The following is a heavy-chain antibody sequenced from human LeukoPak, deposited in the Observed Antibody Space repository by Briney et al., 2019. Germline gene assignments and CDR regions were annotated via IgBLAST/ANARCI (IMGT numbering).Heavy chain of an antibody. V-gene: IGHV3-11*01. CDR2: ISSSGSTI. CDR3: ARDHSGSIDY. Sequence: PGGSLRLSCVVSGFTFSNYWMTWVRQAPGKGLEWVSYISSSGSTIYYADSVKGRFTISRDNAKNSLYLQMNSLRAEDTAVYYCARDHSGSIDYWGQGTLVTVSS. J-gene: IGHJ4*02. D-gene: IGHD3-10*01. CDR1: GFTFSNYW.